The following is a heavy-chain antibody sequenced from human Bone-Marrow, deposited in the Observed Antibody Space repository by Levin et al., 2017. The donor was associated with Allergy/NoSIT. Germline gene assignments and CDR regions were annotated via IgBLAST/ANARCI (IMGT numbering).Heavy chain of an antibody. D-gene: IGHD5-18*01. CDR1: GFSLSAQTVA. V-gene: IGHV2-5*01. Sequence: SGPTLVKPTQTLTLTCSFSGFSLSAQTVAVGWIRQTPGEPLEWLAHIYSHEERQYNPALGGRLTITKDTSRNQVFLTMTNVDPVDTGTYYCVHREGGFSPFDYWGPGVLVTVSS. CDR3: VHREGGFSPFDY. CDR2: IYSHEER. J-gene: IGHJ4*02.